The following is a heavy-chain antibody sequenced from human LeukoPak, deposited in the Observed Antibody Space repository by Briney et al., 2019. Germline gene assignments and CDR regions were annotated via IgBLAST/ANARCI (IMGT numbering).Heavy chain of an antibody. V-gene: IGHV1-3*03. J-gene: IGHJ4*02. D-gene: IGHD3-3*01. CDR1: GYTFTSYA. CDR2: INAGNGNT. Sequence: ASVKVSCQASGYTFTSYAMHWVRQAPGQRLEWMGWINAGNGNTKYSQEFQGRVTITRDTSASTAYMELSSLRSEDMAVYYCARGSYDFWSGYQPYDYWGQGTLVTVSS. CDR3: ARGSYDFWSGYQPYDY.